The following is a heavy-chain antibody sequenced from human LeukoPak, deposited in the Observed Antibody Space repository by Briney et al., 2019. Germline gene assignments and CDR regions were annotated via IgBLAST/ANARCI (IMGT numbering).Heavy chain of an antibody. CDR2: ISAYNCNT. Sequence: ASVKVSCKASGYTFTSYGISWVRQAPGQGLEGMGWISAYNCNTNYAQKLQGRVTMTTETSTSTAYMELRSLRSDDTAVYYCARDIVVVPAAIGRDYSSTPADYWGQGTLVTVYS. V-gene: IGHV1-18*01. D-gene: IGHD2-2*02. CDR3: ARDIVVVPAAIGRDYSSTPADY. J-gene: IGHJ4*02. CDR1: GYTFTSYG.